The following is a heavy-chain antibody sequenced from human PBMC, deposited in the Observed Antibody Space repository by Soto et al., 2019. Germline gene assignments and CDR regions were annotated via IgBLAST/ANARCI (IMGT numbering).Heavy chain of an antibody. CDR3: ERIRSGFYYYGMDG. CDR2: IDWDDDK. J-gene: IGHJ6*02. D-gene: IGHD3-3*01. Sequence: SGPTLVNPTQTLTLTCTFSGFSLSTSGMCVSWIRQPPGKALDWLALIDWDDDKYYSTSLKTRLTISKDTSKNQVVLTMTNMDPVDTATYYCERIRSGFYYYGMDGWAQRTPVXVS. CDR1: GFSLSTSGMC. V-gene: IGHV2-70*01.